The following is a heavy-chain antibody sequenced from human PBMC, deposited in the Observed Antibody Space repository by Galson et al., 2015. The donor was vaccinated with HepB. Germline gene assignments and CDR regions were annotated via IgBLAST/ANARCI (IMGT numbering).Heavy chain of an antibody. CDR1: GFTFSTSG. CDR3: AKDGGQYYDILTGYADS. Sequence: LRLSCAASGFTFSTSGMHWVRQAPGKGLEWVAVISYDSRNKFYADSVMGRFTISRDNSKNTLYLQMSSLSTEDTAVYYCAKDGGQYYDILTGYADSWGQGTLVTVSS. CDR2: ISYDSRNK. J-gene: IGHJ4*02. V-gene: IGHV3-30*18. D-gene: IGHD3-9*01.